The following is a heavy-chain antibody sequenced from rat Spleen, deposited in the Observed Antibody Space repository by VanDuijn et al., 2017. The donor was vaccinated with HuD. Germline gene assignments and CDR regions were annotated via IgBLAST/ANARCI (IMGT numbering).Heavy chain of an antibody. CDR3: ARHLYGSWWYFDF. CDR2: ISYDGSST. CDR1: GFTFSNYG. J-gene: IGHJ1*01. V-gene: IGHV5-29*01. Sequence: EVQLVESDGGLVQPGRSLKLSCAASGFTFSNYGMAWVRQAPTKGLEWVATISYDGSSTYYRDSVKGRFTISRDNAKSTLYLQMDSLRSEDTATYYCARHLYGSWWYFDFWGPGTMVTVSS. D-gene: IGHD1-7*01.